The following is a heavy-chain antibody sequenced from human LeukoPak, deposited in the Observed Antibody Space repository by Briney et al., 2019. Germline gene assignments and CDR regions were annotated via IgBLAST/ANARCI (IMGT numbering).Heavy chain of an antibody. V-gene: IGHV4-59*01. J-gene: IGHJ4*02. CDR2: ISDSGST. CDR1: GGSISTYY. D-gene: IGHD3-22*01. CDR3: ARGPSRFDSAGY. Sequence: SETLSLTCIVPGGSISTYYWSWIRQPPGKGLEWIGYISDSGSTAYNPSLKSRVSISVDTSKNQFSLSLTSVTAADTAVYYCARGPSRFDSAGYWGQGTLVTVST.